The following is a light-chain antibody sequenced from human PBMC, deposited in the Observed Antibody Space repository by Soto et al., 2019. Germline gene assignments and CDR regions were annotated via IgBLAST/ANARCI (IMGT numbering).Light chain of an antibody. Sequence: EIVLTQSPATLSLSPGERATLSCRASQSVSSYLAWYQQRPGQAPRLLIYDASNRATGVPARFSGSGSGTDFTLTISSLEPEAFAVYYCQQRSSWPPTFGQGTRLE. J-gene: IGKJ5*01. V-gene: IGKV3-11*01. CDR1: QSVSSY. CDR3: QQRSSWPPT. CDR2: DAS.